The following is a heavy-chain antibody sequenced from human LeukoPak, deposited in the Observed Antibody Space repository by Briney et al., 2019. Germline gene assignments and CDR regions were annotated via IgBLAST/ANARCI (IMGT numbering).Heavy chain of an antibody. CDR3: ARGGGFTYGRQPFDC. D-gene: IGHD5-18*01. V-gene: IGHV4-59*01. CDR2: IYYSGTT. Sequence: SETLSLTCTVSGGSIGSYYWSWIRQPPGKGLEWIGYIYYSGTTRYNPSLKSRLTISIDTSKNQFSLKLSSVTAADTAVYFCARGGGFTYGRQPFDCWGQGTLVTVSS. CDR1: GGSIGSYY. J-gene: IGHJ4*02.